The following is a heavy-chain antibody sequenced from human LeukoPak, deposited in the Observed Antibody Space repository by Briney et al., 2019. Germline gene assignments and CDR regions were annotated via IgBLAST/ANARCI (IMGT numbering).Heavy chain of an antibody. CDR2: TSVSGASI. V-gene: IGHV3-48*03. CDR3: AKDPNIN. J-gene: IGHJ4*02. D-gene: IGHD1-14*01. CDR1: GFPFINSE. Sequence: GGSLTLSCAASGFPFINSEMNWVRQPAGKGLEWVSYTSVSGASIYYADSVRGRFTNSRDNAKNSLYLQMNSLTVEDTAIYYCAKDPNINWGQGTLVTVSS.